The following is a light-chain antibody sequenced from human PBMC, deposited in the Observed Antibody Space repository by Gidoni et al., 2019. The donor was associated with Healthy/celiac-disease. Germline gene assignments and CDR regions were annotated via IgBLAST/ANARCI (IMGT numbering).Light chain of an antibody. V-gene: IGKV1-5*03. Sequence: DTQMTQSPSTLSASVGDRVTITCRASQSISSWLAWYQQKPGKAPKLLIYKASSLESGVPSRFSGSGSGTEFTLTISSLQPDDFATYYCQQYNSYSTFGGETKVEIK. CDR3: QQYNSYST. CDR2: KAS. J-gene: IGKJ4*01. CDR1: QSISSW.